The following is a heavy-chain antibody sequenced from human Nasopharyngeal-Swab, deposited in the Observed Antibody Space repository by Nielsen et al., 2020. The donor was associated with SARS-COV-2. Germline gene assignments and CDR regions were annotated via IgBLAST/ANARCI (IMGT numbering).Heavy chain of an antibody. Sequence: GESLKISCAASGFTFSSYWMSWVRQAPGKGLEWVANIKQDGSEKYYVDSVKGRFTISRDNAKNSLYLQMNSLRAEDTAVYYCARDTYSSSSQLYYYGMDVWGQGTTVTVS. D-gene: IGHD6-6*01. J-gene: IGHJ6*02. V-gene: IGHV3-7*01. CDR2: IKQDGSEK. CDR3: ARDTYSSSSQLYYYGMDV. CDR1: GFTFSSYW.